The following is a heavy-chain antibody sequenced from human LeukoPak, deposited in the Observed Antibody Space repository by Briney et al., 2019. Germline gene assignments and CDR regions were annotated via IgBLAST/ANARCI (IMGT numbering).Heavy chain of an antibody. J-gene: IGHJ3*02. CDR1: GFTFSNYC. CDR2: INYDGTTT. Sequence: GGSLRLSCAASGFTFSNYCMHWVRQAPGKGLVWVSRINYDGTTTGYADSVKGRFTISRDNAKNTLYLQMNSLRAEDTAVYYCARRDVFDIWGQGTMVTVSS. CDR3: ARRDVFDI. V-gene: IGHV3-74*01.